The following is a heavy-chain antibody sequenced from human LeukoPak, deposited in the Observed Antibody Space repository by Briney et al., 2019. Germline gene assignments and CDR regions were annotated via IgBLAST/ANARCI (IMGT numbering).Heavy chain of an antibody. Sequence: SQTLSLTCTVSGGSISSSSYYWGWIRQPPGKGLEWIGSIYYSGSTYYNPSLKSRVTISVDTSKNQFSLKLSSVTAADTAVYYCARSPAYYYDSSGYYSSPAWGQGTLVTVSS. D-gene: IGHD3-22*01. CDR2: IYYSGST. CDR3: ARSPAYYYDSSGYYSSPA. CDR1: GGSISSSSYY. V-gene: IGHV4-39*01. J-gene: IGHJ5*02.